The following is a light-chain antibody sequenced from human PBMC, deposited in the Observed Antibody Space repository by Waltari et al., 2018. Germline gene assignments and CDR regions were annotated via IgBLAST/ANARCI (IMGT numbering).Light chain of an antibody. CDR2: KVS. CDR3: MQATHWPVT. CDR1: QSLVYTDGISY. Sequence: DVGLTQSPLSLPVTLGQPASISCRSSQSLVYTDGISYLNWFHQRPGQAPRRLIYKVSNRDSGVPDRFSGRGSGTEFTLMISSVEADDVGVYFCMQATHWPVTFGQGTRLEIK. J-gene: IGKJ5*01. V-gene: IGKV2-30*01.